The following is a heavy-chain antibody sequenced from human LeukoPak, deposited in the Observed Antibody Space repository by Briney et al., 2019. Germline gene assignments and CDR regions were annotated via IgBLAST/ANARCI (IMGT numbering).Heavy chain of an antibody. Sequence: SVKVSCKASGYTFTSYAINWVRQAPGQGLEWMGRIIPIVGTANYAQKFQGRVTITTDASTSTAYMELSSLRSEDTAVYYCAREGYYDSSGYYGSDYWGQGTLVTVSS. J-gene: IGHJ4*02. CDR3: AREGYYDSSGYYGSDY. D-gene: IGHD3-22*01. CDR1: GYTFTSYA. CDR2: IIPIVGTA. V-gene: IGHV1-69*05.